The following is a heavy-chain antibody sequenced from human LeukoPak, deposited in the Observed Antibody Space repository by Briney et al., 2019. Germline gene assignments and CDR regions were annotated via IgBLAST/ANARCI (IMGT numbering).Heavy chain of an antibody. CDR3: ARGTLVAATHTINYYYYYMDV. J-gene: IGHJ6*03. CDR1: GGTFSSYA. CDR2: IIPIFGTA. V-gene: IGHV1-69*06. Sequence: SVKVSCKASGGTFSSYAISWVRQAPGQGLEWMGGIIPIFGTANYAQKFQGRVTITADKPTSTAYMELSSLRSEDTAVYYCARGTLVAATHTINYYYYYMDVWGKGTTVTVSS. D-gene: IGHD2-15*01.